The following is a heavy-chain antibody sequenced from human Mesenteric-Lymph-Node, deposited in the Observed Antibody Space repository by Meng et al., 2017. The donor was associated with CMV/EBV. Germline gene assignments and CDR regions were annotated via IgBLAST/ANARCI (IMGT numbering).Heavy chain of an antibody. CDR3: AKDRHYYDILTGYYTNYYYYGMDV. D-gene: IGHD3-9*01. CDR2: IWYDGSNK. J-gene: IGHJ6*02. Sequence: GESLKISCAASGFTFSSYGMHWVRQAPGKGLEWVAVIWYDGSNKYYADSVKGRFTISRDNSKNTLYLQMNSLRAEDTAVYYCAKDRHYYDILTGYYTNYYYYGMDVWGQGTTVTVSS. V-gene: IGHV3-33*06. CDR1: GFTFSSYG.